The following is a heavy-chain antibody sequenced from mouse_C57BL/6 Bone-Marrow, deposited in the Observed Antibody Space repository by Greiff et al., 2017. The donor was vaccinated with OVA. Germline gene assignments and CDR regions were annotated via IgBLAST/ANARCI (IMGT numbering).Heavy chain of an antibody. CDR2: INPSSGYT. Sequence: QVHVKQSGAELARPGASVKMSCKASGYTFTSYTMHWVKQRPGQGLEWIGYINPSSGYTKYNQKFKDKATLTADKSSSTAYMQLSSLTSEDSAVYYCARLPGQGYWGQGTTLTVSA. V-gene: IGHV1-4*01. CDR3: ARLPGQGY. CDR1: GYTFTSYT. J-gene: IGHJ2*01. D-gene: IGHD3-3*01.